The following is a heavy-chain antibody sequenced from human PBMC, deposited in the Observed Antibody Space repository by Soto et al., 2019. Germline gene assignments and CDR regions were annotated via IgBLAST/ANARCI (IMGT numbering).Heavy chain of an antibody. J-gene: IGHJ6*03. CDR1: GYTFTSYD. CDR3: ARRVDGTIFGVVIEGYYYYMDV. V-gene: IGHV1-8*01. Sequence: ASVKVSCKASGYTFTSYDINWVRQATGQGLERMGWMNPNSGNTGYAQKFQGRVTMTRNTSISTAYMELSSLRSEDTAVYYCARRVDGTIFGVVIEGYYYYMDVWGKGTTVTVSS. D-gene: IGHD3-3*01. CDR2: MNPNSGNT.